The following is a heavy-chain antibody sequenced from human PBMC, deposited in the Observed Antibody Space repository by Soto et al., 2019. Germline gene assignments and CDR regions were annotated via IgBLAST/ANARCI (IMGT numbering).Heavy chain of an antibody. D-gene: IGHD3-22*01. CDR3: ARGQDTTYYYGSSGYYSGY. Sequence: ASVKVSCKASGYTFTSYDINWVRQATGQGLEWMGWMNPNSGNTGYAQKFQGRVTMTRNTSISTAYMELSSLRSEDTAVYYCARGQDTTYYYGSSGYYSGYWGQGTLVTVSS. CDR2: MNPNSGNT. J-gene: IGHJ4*02. CDR1: GYTFTSYD. V-gene: IGHV1-8*01.